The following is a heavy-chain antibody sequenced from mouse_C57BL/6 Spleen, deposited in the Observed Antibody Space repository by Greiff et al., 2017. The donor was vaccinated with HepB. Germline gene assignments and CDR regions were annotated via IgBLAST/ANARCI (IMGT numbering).Heavy chain of an antibody. Sequence: QVQLQQPGAELVMPGASVKLSCKASGYTFTSYWMHWVKQRPGQGLEWIGEIDPSDSYTNYNQKFKGKSTLTVDKSSSTAYMPLSSLTSEDSAVYYCAIHYYGSSSHAMDYWGQGTSVTVSS. CDR2: IDPSDSYT. J-gene: IGHJ4*01. CDR3: AIHYYGSSSHAMDY. V-gene: IGHV1-69*01. CDR1: GYTFTSYW. D-gene: IGHD1-1*01.